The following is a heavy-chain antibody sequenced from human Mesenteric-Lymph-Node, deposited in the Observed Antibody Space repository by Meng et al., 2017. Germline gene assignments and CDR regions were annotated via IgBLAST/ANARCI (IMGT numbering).Heavy chain of an antibody. D-gene: IGHD5-18*01. Sequence: PGAVTPSHTLSITCICSGGSHKSRTYYGSWIRQYPGKGLEYFGYIYYSGNTHYNPSLESRVTISVDTSNNQFSLKLSSVTAADTAVYYCARVGWRQWSFDLWGRGTLVTVSP. CDR1: GGSHKSRTYY. CDR3: ARVGWRQWSFDL. J-gene: IGHJ2*01. V-gene: IGHV4-30-4*01. CDR2: IYYSGNT.